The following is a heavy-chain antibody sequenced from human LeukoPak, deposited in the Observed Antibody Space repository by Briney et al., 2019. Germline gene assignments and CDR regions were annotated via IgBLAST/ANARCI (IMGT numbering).Heavy chain of an antibody. CDR2: ISGDEIWT. CDR3: AREYNSGPKQTDAFDI. J-gene: IGHJ3*02. Sequence: PGGPLRLSCAASGFTLSNHWMHWVRQAPGKGLVWVSRISGDEIWTSYADSVKGRFIISRDNAKDTLYLQMNSLRTEDTAVYYCAREYNSGPKQTDAFDIWGQGTMVTVSS. V-gene: IGHV3-74*01. CDR1: GFTLSNHW. D-gene: IGHD3-22*01.